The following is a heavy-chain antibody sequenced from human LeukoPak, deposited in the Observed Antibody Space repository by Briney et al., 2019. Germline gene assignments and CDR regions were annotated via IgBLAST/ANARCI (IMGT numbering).Heavy chain of an antibody. D-gene: IGHD5-18*01. CDR1: GYTFTGYY. CDR3: ARDRDGYGCTDMDV. Sequence: ASVKVSCTASGYTFTGYYMHWVRQAPGQGLEWMGWINPNSGGTNYAQKVQGRVTMTRDTSISTAYMELSRVRSDDTAVYYCARDRDGYGCTDMDVWGKGTRVTVSS. J-gene: IGHJ6*03. CDR2: INPNSGGT. V-gene: IGHV1-2*02.